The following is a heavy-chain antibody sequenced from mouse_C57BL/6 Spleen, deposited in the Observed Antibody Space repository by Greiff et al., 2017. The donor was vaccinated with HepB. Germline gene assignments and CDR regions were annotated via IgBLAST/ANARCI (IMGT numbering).Heavy chain of an antibody. J-gene: IGHJ4*01. CDR1: GFTFSSYA. D-gene: IGHD1-1*01. Sequence: EVQGVESGEGLVKPGGSLKLSCAASGFTFSSYAMSWVRQTPEKRLEWVAYISSGGDYIYYADTVKGRFTISRDNARNTLYLQMSSLKSEDTAMYYSTRDYYGSSYEYAMDYWGQGTSVTVSS. CDR3: TRDYYGSSYEYAMDY. CDR2: ISSGGDYI. V-gene: IGHV5-9-1*02.